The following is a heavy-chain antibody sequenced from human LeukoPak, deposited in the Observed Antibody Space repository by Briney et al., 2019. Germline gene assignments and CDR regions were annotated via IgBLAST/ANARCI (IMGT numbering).Heavy chain of an antibody. CDR1: GFTFSSYS. CDR2: ISSSSSTI. D-gene: IGHD2-21*02. CDR3: ARDWRSGGDHFDY. J-gene: IGHJ4*02. Sequence: GGSLRLSCAASGFTFSSYSMNWVRQAPGKGLEWVSYISSSSSTIYYADSVKGRFTISRDNAKNSLYLQMNSLRAEDTAVYYCARDWRSGGDHFDYWGQGTLVTVSS. V-gene: IGHV3-48*01.